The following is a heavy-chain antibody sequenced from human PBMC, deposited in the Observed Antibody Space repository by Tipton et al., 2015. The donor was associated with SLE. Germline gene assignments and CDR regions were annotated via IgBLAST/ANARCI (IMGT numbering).Heavy chain of an antibody. CDR2: IYTSGST. Sequence: TLSLTCTVSGGSISSGSYYWSWIRQPAGKGLEWIGRIYTSGSTNYNPSLKSRVTISVDTSKNQFSLKLSSVTAAGTAVYYCARAIAYQQLAPMDVWGKGTTVTVSS. D-gene: IGHD6-13*01. CDR1: GGSISSGSYY. V-gene: IGHV4-61*02. J-gene: IGHJ6*03. CDR3: ARAIAYQQLAPMDV.